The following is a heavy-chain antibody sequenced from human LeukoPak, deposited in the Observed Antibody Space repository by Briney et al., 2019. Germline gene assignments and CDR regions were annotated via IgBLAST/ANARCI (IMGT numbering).Heavy chain of an antibody. V-gene: IGHV4-61*02. D-gene: IGHD3-3*01. Sequence: SQTLSLTCTVSGGSISSGSYSWSWIRQPAGKGLEWIGRIYTSGSTDYNPSLKSRVTISVDTSKNQFSLKLSSVTAADTAVYHCARVTLFSKRAHLEWLFVDVWGQGTTVTVSS. CDR1: GGSISSGSYS. CDR3: ARVTLFSKRAHLEWLFVDV. CDR2: IYTSGST. J-gene: IGHJ6*02.